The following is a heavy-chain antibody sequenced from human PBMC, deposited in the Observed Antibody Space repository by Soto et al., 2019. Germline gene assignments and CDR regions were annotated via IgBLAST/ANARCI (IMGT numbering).Heavy chain of an antibody. Sequence: QVQLQESGPGLVKPSQTLSLTCTVSGVSISSGGYYWSWILQHPGKGLEWIGYSYYSGSTYYNPSLESRGNIAVDTSKEQFSLKLSSVTAADTAVYYCARDVYYYGSGSYSRGTSFSVFDPWGQGTLVTVSS. CDR1: GVSISSGGYY. V-gene: IGHV4-31*03. CDR3: ARDVYYYGSGSYSRGTSFSVFDP. D-gene: IGHD3-10*01. J-gene: IGHJ5*02. CDR2: SYYSGST.